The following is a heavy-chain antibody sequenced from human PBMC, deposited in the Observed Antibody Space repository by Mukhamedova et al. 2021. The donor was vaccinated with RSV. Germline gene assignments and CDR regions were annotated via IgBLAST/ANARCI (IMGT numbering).Heavy chain of an antibody. Sequence: GKGLEWVSLIYSGGRTYYADSVKGRFTISTDNSKNTLYLQMNSLRAEDTAVYFCARGSMSGTYSGSYFDFWGQGTLVTVSS. V-gene: IGHV3-53*01. D-gene: IGHD1-26*01. CDR3: ARGSMSGTYSGSYFDF. J-gene: IGHJ4*02. CDR2: IYSGGRT.